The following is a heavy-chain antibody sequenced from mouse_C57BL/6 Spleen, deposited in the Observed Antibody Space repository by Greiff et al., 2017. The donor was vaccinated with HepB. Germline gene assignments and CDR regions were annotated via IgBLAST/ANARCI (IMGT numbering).Heavy chain of an antibody. V-gene: IGHV10-1*01. D-gene: IGHD1-1*02. CDR3: VRHDYLDY. CDR2: IRSKSNNYAT. Sequence: GGGLVQPKGSLKLSCAASGFRFNTYAMNWVRQAPGKGLEWVARIRSKSNNYATYYADSVKDRFTIARDDSESMLYLQMNNLKTEDTAMYYCVRHDYLDYWGQGTTLTVSS. J-gene: IGHJ2*01. CDR1: GFRFNTYA.